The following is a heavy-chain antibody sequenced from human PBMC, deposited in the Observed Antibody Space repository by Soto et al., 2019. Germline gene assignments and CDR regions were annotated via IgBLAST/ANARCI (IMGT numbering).Heavy chain of an antibody. Sequence: QVTLKESGPVLVKPTETLTLTCTVSGFSLSNARMGVSWIRQPPGKALEWLAHIFSNDEKSYSTSLKSRRTLTQDTSKIRVVLTMTTMTPVATATYSGDNWLRSVGGMEVWGQGTTVTVSS. CDR1: GFSLSNARMG. CDR2: IFSNDEK. D-gene: IGHD5-12*01. V-gene: IGHV2-26*01. J-gene: IGHJ6*01. CDR3: DNWLRSVGGMEV.